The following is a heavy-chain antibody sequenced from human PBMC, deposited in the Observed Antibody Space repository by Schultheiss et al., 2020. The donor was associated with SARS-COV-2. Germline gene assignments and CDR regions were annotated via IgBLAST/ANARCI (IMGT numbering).Heavy chain of an antibody. D-gene: IGHD3-10*01. CDR1: GGTFYTYA. CDR3: ARAGSQRIFPLYYYYMDV. Sequence: SVKVSCKASGGTFYTYAVSWVRQAPGQGLEWMGWINAGNGNTKYSQKFQGRVTITADKSTSTAYMELSSLRSEDTAVYYCARAGSQRIFPLYYYYMDVWGKGTTVTVSS. V-gene: IGHV1-69*10. CDR2: INAGNGNT. J-gene: IGHJ6*03.